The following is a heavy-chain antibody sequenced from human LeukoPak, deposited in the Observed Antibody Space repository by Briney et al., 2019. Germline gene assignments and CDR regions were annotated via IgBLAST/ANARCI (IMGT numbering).Heavy chain of an antibody. Sequence: GASVKVSCKASRGTFTHYVISWVRQAPGQGLEWMGGIAPISGTPLYSQRFQGRVTISADTSTNTAYMEMSSVTSEDTAVYYCAREGEYYSESGNLVDASDVWGQGTMVIVSA. D-gene: IGHD3-10*01. J-gene: IGHJ3*01. CDR3: AREGEYYSESGNLVDASDV. CDR1: RGTFTHYV. CDR2: IAPISGTP. V-gene: IGHV1-69*06.